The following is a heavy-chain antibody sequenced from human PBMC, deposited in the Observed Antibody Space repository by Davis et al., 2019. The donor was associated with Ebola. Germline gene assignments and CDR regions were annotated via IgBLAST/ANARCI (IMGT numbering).Heavy chain of an antibody. J-gene: IGHJ4*02. D-gene: IGHD3-16*02. Sequence: GESLKISCAASGFIFSSYTMNWVRQAPGKGLEWVSAISGSGGSTYYAGSVKGRFTISRDNSRNTLYLQMNSLRAEDTAVYYCARDRQDYVWGSYRTRLSYFDYWGQGTLVTVSS. CDR2: ISGSGGST. V-gene: IGHV3-23*01. CDR1: GFIFSSYT. CDR3: ARDRQDYVWGSYRTRLSYFDY.